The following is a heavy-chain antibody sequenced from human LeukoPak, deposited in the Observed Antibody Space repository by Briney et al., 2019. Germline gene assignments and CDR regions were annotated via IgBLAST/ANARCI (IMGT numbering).Heavy chain of an antibody. J-gene: IGHJ4*02. D-gene: IGHD6-19*01. CDR3: AKVRWDNSGWYYLDS. Sequence: TGGSLRLSCAASGFSFSTYAMSWVRQAPGKGLEWVSAISSSGDSTYYADSVKGRFTISRDNSKNTLLLQMNSLRAEDTAVYYCAKVRWDNSGWYYLDSWGQGTLVTVSS. V-gene: IGHV3-23*01. CDR1: GFSFSTYA. CDR2: ISSSGDST.